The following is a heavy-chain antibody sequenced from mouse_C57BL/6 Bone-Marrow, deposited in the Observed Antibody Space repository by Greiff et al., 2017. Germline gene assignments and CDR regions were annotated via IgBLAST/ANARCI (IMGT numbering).Heavy chain of an antibody. CDR1: GYTFTSYW. Sequence: QVQLQQPGAELVKPGASVKMSCKASGYTFTSYWITWVKQRPGQGLEWIGDIYPGSGSTNYNEKFKSKATLTVDTSSSTAYMQLSNLTSEDTAVYYCARDIYYGCDDWFAYWGRGTLVTVSA. CDR3: ARDIYYGCDDWFAY. CDR2: IYPGSGST. D-gene: IGHD2-2*01. V-gene: IGHV1-55*01. J-gene: IGHJ3*01.